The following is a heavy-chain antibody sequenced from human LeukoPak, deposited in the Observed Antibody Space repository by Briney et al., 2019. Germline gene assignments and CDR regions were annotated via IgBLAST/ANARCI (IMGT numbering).Heavy chain of an antibody. D-gene: IGHD6-13*01. CDR3: ARVRQQLVLYYYYYYMDV. J-gene: IGHJ6*03. Sequence: PSETLSLTCTVSGGSISSSSYYWGWIRQPPGKGLEWIGSIYYSGSTYYNPSLKSRVTISVDTSKNQFSLKLSSVTAADTAVYYCARVRQQLVLYYYYYYMDVWGKGTTVTVSS. V-gene: IGHV4-39*07. CDR1: GGSISSSSYY. CDR2: IYYSGST.